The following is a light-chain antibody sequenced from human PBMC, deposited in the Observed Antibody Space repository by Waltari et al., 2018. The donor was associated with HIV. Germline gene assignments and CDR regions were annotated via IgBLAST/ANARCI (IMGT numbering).Light chain of an antibody. CDR1: QSVSSN. V-gene: IGKV3-15*01. CDR2: GAS. Sequence: ETMMTQSPASLSASPGERATLSCRASQSVSSNLAWYQQKPGQAPRLLIYGASTRATAIPARVSGSGSGTEFTLTISSLQSEDIAIYYCQQYNNWPQTFGQGTKVEIK. J-gene: IGKJ1*01. CDR3: QQYNNWPQT.